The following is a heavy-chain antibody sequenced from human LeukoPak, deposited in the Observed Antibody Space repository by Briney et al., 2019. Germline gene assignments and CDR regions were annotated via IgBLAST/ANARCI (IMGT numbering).Heavy chain of an antibody. CDR1: GFSFSTYG. CDR3: ASLGYCSGGSCYARRDY. D-gene: IGHD2-15*01. V-gene: IGHV3-30*03. CDR2: ISYNGDNK. J-gene: IGHJ4*02. Sequence: GGSLRLSCVASGFSFSTYGLHWVRQAPGKGLEWVAVISYNGDNKHYAESVKGRFTISRDNSKNTLDLQVNRLSPEDTAVYHCASLGYCSGGSCYARRDYWGQGTLVTVSS.